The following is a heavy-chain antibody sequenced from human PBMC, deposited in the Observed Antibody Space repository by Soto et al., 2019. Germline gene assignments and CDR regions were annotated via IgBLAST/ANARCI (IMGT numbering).Heavy chain of an antibody. V-gene: IGHV1-58*02. D-gene: IGHD3-3*01. CDR2: IVVGSGNT. Sequence: ASVKVSCKASGFTFTTSGIHWVRQARGQGLEWMGWIVVGSGNTKYNQKFQERVTLTRDMATDTAYMDLRSLTSADTAIYYCAAVVPTYGLLERLRLDPWGQGDLVTVSS. CDR1: GFTFTTSG. J-gene: IGHJ5*02. CDR3: AAVVPTYGLLERLRLDP.